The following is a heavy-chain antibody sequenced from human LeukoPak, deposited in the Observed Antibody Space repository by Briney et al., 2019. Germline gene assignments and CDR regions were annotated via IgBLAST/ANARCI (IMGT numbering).Heavy chain of an antibody. Sequence: SETLSLTCTVSGGSISSSSYYWGWIRQPPGKGLEWIGEINHSGSTNYNPSLKSRVTISVDTSKNQFSLKLSSVTAADTAVYYCARKRAAAGTFPDYYYYYMDVWGKGTTVTVSS. J-gene: IGHJ6*03. D-gene: IGHD6-13*01. V-gene: IGHV4-39*07. CDR3: ARKRAAAGTFPDYYYYYMDV. CDR1: GGSISSSSYY. CDR2: INHSGST.